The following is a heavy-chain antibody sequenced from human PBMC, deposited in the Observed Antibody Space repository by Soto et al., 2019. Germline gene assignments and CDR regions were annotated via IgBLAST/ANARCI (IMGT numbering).Heavy chain of an antibody. V-gene: IGHV2-5*02. CDR1: GFSLSTYGEG. D-gene: IGHD6-13*01. J-gene: IGHJ4*02. Sequence: SGPTLVNPTQTLTLTCTFSGFSLSTYGEGVGWIRQPPGTAPEWLSLIYWDGDERFSPSLTNRLTITKDTSKNQVVLTMTNMDPVDTATYYCAHRFIATGLFDSWGQGILVTVSS. CDR3: AHRFIATGLFDS. CDR2: IYWDGDE.